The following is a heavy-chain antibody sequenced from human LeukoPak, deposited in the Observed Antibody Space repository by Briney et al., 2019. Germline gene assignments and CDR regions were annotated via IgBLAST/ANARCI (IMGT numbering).Heavy chain of an antibody. CDR2: IYHSGST. CDR3: ASSPSPGIAARRGPERGFDY. Sequence: SETLSLTCTVSGYSISSGYYWGWIRQPPGKGLEWIGSIYHSGSTYYNPSLKSRVTISVDTSKNQFSLKLSSVTAADTAVYYCASSPSPGIAARRGPERGFDYWGQGTLVTVSS. CDR1: GYSISSGYY. V-gene: IGHV4-38-2*02. J-gene: IGHJ4*02. D-gene: IGHD6-6*01.